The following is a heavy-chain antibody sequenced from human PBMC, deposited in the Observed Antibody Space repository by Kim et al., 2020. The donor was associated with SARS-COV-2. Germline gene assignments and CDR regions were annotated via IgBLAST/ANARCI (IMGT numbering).Heavy chain of an antibody. CDR2: IWYDGSNK. CDR1: GFTFSSYA. J-gene: IGHJ3*02. Sequence: GGSLRLSCAASGFTFSSYAMHWVRQAPGKGLEWVAVIWYDGSNKYYADSVKGRFTISRDNSKNTLYLQMNSLRAEDTAVYYCAKDRAGSFDIWGQGTMVTVSS. D-gene: IGHD3-10*01. CDR3: AKDRAGSFDI. V-gene: IGHV3-33*06.